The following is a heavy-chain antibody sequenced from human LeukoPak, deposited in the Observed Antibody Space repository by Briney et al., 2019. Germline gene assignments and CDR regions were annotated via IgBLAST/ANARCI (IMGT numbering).Heavy chain of an antibody. CDR1: GFTFSSYS. D-gene: IGHD3-16*01. J-gene: IGHJ4*02. CDR2: ISTSSIYI. CDR3: ARDRDFPF. V-gene: IGHV3-21*01. Sequence: GGSLRLSCAASGFTFSSYSMNWVRQAPGKGLEWVSSISTSSIYIYYADSVKGRFTISRGNAKNSLYLQMNSLRAEDTAVYYCARDRDFPFWGQGTLVTVSS.